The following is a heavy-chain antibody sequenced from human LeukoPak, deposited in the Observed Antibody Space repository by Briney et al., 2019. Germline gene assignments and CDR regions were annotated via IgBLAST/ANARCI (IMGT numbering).Heavy chain of an antibody. CDR2: IKSKTDGGTT. D-gene: IGHD2-21*02. J-gene: IGHJ4*02. CDR3: TTDGSPYCGGDCYYDY. CDR1: GFTFSNAW. V-gene: IGHV3-15*01. Sequence: GGSLRLSCAASGFTFSNAWMSWVRQAPGKGLEWVGRIKSKTDGGTTDYAAPVRGRFTISRDDSKNTLYLQMNSLKTEDTAVYYCTTDGSPYCGGDCYYDYWGQGTLVTVSS.